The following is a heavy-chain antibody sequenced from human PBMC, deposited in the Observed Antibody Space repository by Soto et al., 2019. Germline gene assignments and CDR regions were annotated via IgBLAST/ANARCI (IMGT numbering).Heavy chain of an antibody. V-gene: IGHV3-30-3*01. CDR3: EIDCVVVPAAKYYNYGMDV. Sequence: QVQLVESGGGVVQPGRSLRLSCASSGFTFSSYAMHWFRQAPGKGLLWVAVISYDGSNKYYADSVKGRFTISRDNSKNPLNLPMDSLRAVDTAVYYCEIDCVVVPAAKYYNYGMDVGGQGTTVTVPS. J-gene: IGHJ6*02. D-gene: IGHD2-2*01. CDR1: GFTFSSYA. CDR2: ISYDGSNK.